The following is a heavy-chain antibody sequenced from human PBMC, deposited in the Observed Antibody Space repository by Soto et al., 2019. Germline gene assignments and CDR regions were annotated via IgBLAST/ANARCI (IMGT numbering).Heavy chain of an antibody. CDR1: GYTFTRYY. CDR2: INPSGGST. CDR3: ASPGGKIAAAGTNAFDI. D-gene: IGHD6-13*01. Sequence: GAPGKGSRKGSGYTFTRYYMHWVRQGPGQRLEWMGIINPSGGSTSYAQKFQGRVTMTRDTSTSTVYMELSSLRSEDTAVYYCASPGGKIAAAGTNAFDIWGQGTMVTVSS. J-gene: IGHJ3*02. V-gene: IGHV1-46*01.